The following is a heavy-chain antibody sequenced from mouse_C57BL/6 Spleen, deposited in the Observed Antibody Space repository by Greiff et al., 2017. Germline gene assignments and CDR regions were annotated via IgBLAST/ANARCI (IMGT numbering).Heavy chain of an antibody. D-gene: IGHD2-5*01. CDR1: GFTFTDYY. Sequence: EVMLVESGGGLVQPGGSLSLSCAASGFTFTDYYMSWVRQPPGKALAWFGFIRNKANGYTTEYSSSVKGRFTISRDSSQSILYLQMNALRAEGSATYFCARLYSNYVSTTFAYWGQGTLVTVSA. V-gene: IGHV7-3*01. CDR3: ARLYSNYVSTTFAY. J-gene: IGHJ3*01. CDR2: IRNKANGYTT.